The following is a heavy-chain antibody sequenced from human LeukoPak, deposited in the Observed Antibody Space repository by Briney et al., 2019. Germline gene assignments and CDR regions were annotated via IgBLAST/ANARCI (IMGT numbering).Heavy chain of an antibody. D-gene: IGHD3-10*01. V-gene: IGHV3-30*18. CDR3: AKDGGRGKGSGSYTLYWYFDL. J-gene: IGHJ2*01. CDR2: ISYDGSNK. CDR1: GFTFSSYG. Sequence: GRSLRLSCAASGFTFSSYGMHWVRQAPGKGLEWVAVISYDGSNKYYADSVKGRFTISRDNSKNTLYLQMNSLRAEDTAVYYCAKDGGRGKGSGSYTLYWYFDLWGRGTLVTVSS.